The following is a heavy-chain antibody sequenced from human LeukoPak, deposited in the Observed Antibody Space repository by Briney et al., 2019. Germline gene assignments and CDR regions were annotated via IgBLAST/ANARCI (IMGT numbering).Heavy chain of an antibody. Sequence: GGSLRLYCAGSAFTFDDYDMHWVRHAPGKGLEWVSLISGDGGNTYYADSVKGRFTISRDNSKNSLYLQMNSLRTEDTALYYCAKDRYAHYYMDVWGKGTTVTISS. CDR1: AFTFDDYD. V-gene: IGHV3-43*02. CDR3: AKDRYAHYYMDV. J-gene: IGHJ6*03. D-gene: IGHD2-8*01. CDR2: ISGDGGNT.